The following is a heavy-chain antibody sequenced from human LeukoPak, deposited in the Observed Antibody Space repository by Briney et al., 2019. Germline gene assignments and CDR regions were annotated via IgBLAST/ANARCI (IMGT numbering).Heavy chain of an antibody. D-gene: IGHD3-10*01. CDR3: ARWVAPLWFGELLSGWFDP. CDR2: INPNSGGT. V-gene: IGHV1-2*02. CDR1: GYTFTGYY. Sequence: GASVKVSCKASGYTFTGYYMHWVRQAPGQGLEWMGWINPNSGGTNYAQKFQGRVTMTRDTSISTAYMELSRLRSDDTAVHYCARWVAPLWFGELLSGWFDPWGQGTLVTVSS. J-gene: IGHJ5*02.